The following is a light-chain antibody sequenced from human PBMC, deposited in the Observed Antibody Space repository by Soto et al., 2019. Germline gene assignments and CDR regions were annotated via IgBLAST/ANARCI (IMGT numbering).Light chain of an antibody. Sequence: QSVLTQPPSVSGAPRQRVTISCSGSSSNIGNNAVNWYQQLPGKAPKLLIYYDDLLPSGVSDRFSGSKSGTLASLAISGLQSEDEADYYCAAWYDSHNGVVFGGGTKLTVL. CDR2: YDD. V-gene: IGLV1-36*01. CDR1: SSNIGNNA. CDR3: AAWYDSHNGVV. J-gene: IGLJ2*01.